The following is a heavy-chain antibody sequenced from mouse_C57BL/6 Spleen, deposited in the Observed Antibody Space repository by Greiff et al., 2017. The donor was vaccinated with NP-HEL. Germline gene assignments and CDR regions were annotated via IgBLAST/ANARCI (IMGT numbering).Heavy chain of an antibody. D-gene: IGHD1-1*01. CDR2: IYPGDGDT. V-gene: IGHV1-82*01. Sequence: VQLQQSGPELVKPGASVKISCKASGYAFSSSWMNWVKQRPGKGLEWIGRIYPGDGDTNYNGKFKGKATLTADKSSSTAYMQLSSLTSEDSAVYFGARPYYGSSFDYWGQGTTLTVSS. J-gene: IGHJ2*01. CDR1: GYAFSSSW. CDR3: ARPYYGSSFDY.